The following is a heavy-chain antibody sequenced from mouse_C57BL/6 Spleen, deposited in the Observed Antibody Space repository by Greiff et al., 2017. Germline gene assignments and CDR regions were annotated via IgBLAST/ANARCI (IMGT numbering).Heavy chain of an antibody. V-gene: IGHV5-16*01. D-gene: IGHD2-4*01. CDR1: GFTFSDYY. J-gene: IGHJ3*01. CDR2: INYDGSST. Sequence: EVKLVESEGGLVQPGSSMKLSCTASGFTFSDYYMAWVRQVPEKGLEWVANINYDGSSTYYLDSLQSRFIISRDNAKNILYLQMSSLKSEDTATYYCARVDDYDYTFAYWGQGTLVTVSA. CDR3: ARVDDYDYTFAY.